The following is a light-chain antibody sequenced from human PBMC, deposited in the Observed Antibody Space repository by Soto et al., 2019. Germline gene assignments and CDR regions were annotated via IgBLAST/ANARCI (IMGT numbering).Light chain of an antibody. Sequence: EIVLTQSPGTLSLSPGKRATLSCRASQSVSSSYLAWYQQKPGQAPRLLIYGASSRATGTPDRFSGSGSGTDFALTISRLESEDFAVYYCQQYGSSSYTFGQGTKLEIK. J-gene: IGKJ2*01. V-gene: IGKV3-20*01. CDR1: QSVSSSY. CDR2: GAS. CDR3: QQYGSSSYT.